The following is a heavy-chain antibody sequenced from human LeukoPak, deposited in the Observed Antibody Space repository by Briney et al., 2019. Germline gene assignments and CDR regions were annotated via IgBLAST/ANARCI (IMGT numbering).Heavy chain of an antibody. J-gene: IGHJ4*02. CDR2: ISGSGGTI. D-gene: IGHD6-13*01. Sequence: GGSLRLSCAASGFTFSSYSMNWIRQAPGKGLECVSYISGSGGTIYYADSVKGRFTISRDNAKNSLYLQMNSLRAEDTAVYYCARDPGSIAAAGAFDYWGQGTLVTVSS. V-gene: IGHV3-48*04. CDR3: ARDPGSIAAAGAFDY. CDR1: GFTFSSYS.